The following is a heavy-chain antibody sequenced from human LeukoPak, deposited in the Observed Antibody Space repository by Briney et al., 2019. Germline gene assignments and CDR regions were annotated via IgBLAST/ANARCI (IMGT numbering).Heavy chain of an antibody. CDR2: ISGSGGST. V-gene: IGHV3-23*01. CDR3: AKAQGISKSANDY. Sequence: RGSLRLSSAASRFTFSSYAMSWVRQAPGQGLKWVSGISGSGGSTYYADTVNGPFTISTDNSKSPLYLQMKSLRAEDTAVYYCAKAQGISKSANDYWGQGTLVTVSS. J-gene: IGHJ4*02. CDR1: RFTFSSYA.